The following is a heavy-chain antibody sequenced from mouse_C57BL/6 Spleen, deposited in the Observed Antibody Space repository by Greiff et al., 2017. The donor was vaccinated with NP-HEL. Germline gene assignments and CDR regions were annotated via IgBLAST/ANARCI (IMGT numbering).Heavy chain of an antibody. CDR1: GYAFSSSW. CDR3: AREGYDYPFAY. CDR2: IYPGDGDT. D-gene: IGHD2-4*01. J-gene: IGHJ3*01. V-gene: IGHV1-82*01. Sequence: QVQLKQSGPELVKPGASVKISCKASGYAFSSSWMNWVKQRPGKGLEWIGRIYPGDGDTNYNGKFKGKATLTADKSSSTAYMQLSSLTSEDSAVYFCAREGYDYPFAYWGQGTLVTVSA.